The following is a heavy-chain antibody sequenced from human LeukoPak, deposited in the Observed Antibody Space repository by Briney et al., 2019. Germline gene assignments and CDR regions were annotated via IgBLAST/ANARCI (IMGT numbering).Heavy chain of an antibody. CDR2: IYWDDDK. D-gene: IGHD3-9*01. Sequence: SGPTLVNPTQTLTLTCTFSGFSLSTTGVGVGWIRQPPGKALEWLALIYWDDDKRYSPSLKSRLTITKDTSKNQVVLTMTNMGPVDTATYYCAHRTAHMTGFDYWGQGTLVTVSS. CDR3: AHRTAHMTGFDY. V-gene: IGHV2-5*02. CDR1: GFSLSTTGVG. J-gene: IGHJ4*02.